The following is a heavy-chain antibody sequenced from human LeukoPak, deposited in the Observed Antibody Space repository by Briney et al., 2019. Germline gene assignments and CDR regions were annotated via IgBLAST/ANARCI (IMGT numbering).Heavy chain of an antibody. CDR3: LGDDSSGYSIDY. CDR1: GFTFSNAW. V-gene: IGHV3-15*01. CDR2: IKSKTDGKIT. D-gene: IGHD3-22*01. J-gene: IGHJ4*02. Sequence: GGSLRLSCAASGFTFSNAWMTWVRQAPGKGLEWVGRIKSKTDGKITDYAAPVKGRFTISRDDSKTTLYLQMNSLKTEDTAVYYCLGDDSSGYSIDYWGQGALVTVSS.